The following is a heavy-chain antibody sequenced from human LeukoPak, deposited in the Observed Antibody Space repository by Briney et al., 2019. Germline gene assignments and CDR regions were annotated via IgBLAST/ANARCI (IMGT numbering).Heavy chain of an antibody. Sequence: PGGSLRLSCAASGFTSSNYAMNWVRQAPGKGLEWVSAISGSGGSTYFADSVKGRFTVSRDNSKNTLYLQMNSLRAEDTAVYYCPTTRDSSSWIGGYWGQGTLVTVSS. D-gene: IGHD6-13*01. CDR1: GFTSSNYA. CDR2: ISGSGGST. CDR3: PTTRDSSSWIGGY. J-gene: IGHJ4*02. V-gene: IGHV3-23*01.